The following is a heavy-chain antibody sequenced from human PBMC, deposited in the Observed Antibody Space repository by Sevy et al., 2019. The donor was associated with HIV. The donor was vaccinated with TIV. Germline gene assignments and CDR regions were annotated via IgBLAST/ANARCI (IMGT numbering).Heavy chain of an antibody. Sequence: ASVKVSCKASGGTLSCYIVSWVRQAPRQGLEWMGGITPVLGTTNYAHRFQGRVTITADESTSTVYMEMSRLKSEDTAVYYCARWSISIDYWGQGPLVTVSS. V-gene: IGHV1-69*13. CDR1: GGTLSCYI. CDR2: ITPVLGTT. CDR3: ARWSISIDY. J-gene: IGHJ4*02.